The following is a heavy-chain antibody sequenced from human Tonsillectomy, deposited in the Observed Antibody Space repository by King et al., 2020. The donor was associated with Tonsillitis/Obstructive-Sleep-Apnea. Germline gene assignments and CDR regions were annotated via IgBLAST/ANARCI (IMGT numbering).Heavy chain of an antibody. CDR3: ARPPHYCSSTSCYTFFDY. CDR1: GYTFTSYY. CDR2: INPSGGST. Sequence: QLVQSGAEVKKPGASVKVSCKASGYTFTSYYMHWVRQAPGQGLEWMGIINPSGGSTSYAQKFQGRVTMTRDTSTSTVYMELSSLSSEDTAVYYCARPPHYCSSTSCYTFFDYWGQGTLVTVSS. J-gene: IGHJ4*02. V-gene: IGHV1-46*01. D-gene: IGHD2-2*02.